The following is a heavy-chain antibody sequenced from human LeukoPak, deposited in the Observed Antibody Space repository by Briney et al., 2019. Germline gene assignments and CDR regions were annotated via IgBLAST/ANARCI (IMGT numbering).Heavy chain of an antibody. D-gene: IGHD3-22*01. V-gene: IGHV2-5*02. CDR3: GHLYHDSSGYYPQYYFDY. J-gene: IGHJ4*02. CDR1: GFSLSTSGVG. CDR2: IYWDDDK. Sequence: SGPTLVNPTQTLTLTCTFSGFSLSTSGVGVGWIRQPPGKAPEWLALIYWDDDKRYSPSLKSKLTITKDTSKNQVVLTMTSMDPVDTATYYCGHLYHDSSGYYPQYYFDYWGQGTLVTVSS.